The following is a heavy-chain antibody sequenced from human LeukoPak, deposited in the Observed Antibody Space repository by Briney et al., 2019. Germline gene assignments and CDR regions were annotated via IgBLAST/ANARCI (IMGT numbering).Heavy chain of an antibody. J-gene: IGHJ6*03. V-gene: IGHV1-8*03. CDR3: ARGSSFTIFGVVTPFYYYYYMDV. CDR1: GYTFTSYD. D-gene: IGHD3-3*01. CDR2: MNPNSGNT. Sequence: ASAKVSCKASGYTFTSYDINWVRQATGQGLEWMGWMNPNSGNTGYAQKFQGRVTITRNTSIITAYMELSSLRSEDTAVYYCARGSSFTIFGVVTPFYYYYYMDVWGKGTTVTVSS.